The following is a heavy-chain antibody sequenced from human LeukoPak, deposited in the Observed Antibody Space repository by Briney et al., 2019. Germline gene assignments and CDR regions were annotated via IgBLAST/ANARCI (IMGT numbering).Heavy chain of an antibody. D-gene: IGHD1-26*01. J-gene: IGHJ4*02. V-gene: IGHV3-53*01. Sequence: GGSLRLSCAASGIAVTGNYMSWVRQPPGKGLEWVSFISINTDTFYADSVRGRFTVSRDSSENTLFLQMNSLRDEDSAVYYCAIAQSWDELFDSWGQGTLVTVSS. CDR3: AIAQSWDELFDS. CDR1: GIAVTGNY. CDR2: ISINTDT.